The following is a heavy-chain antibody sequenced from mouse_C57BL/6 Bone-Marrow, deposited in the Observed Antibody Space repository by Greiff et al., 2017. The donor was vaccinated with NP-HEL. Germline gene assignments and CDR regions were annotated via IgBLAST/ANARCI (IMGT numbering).Heavy chain of an antibody. D-gene: IGHD1-1*01. CDR1: GFSLSTSGMG. CDR3: ARRGNYYGSSYFLDY. V-gene: IGHV8-12*01. J-gene: IGHJ2*01. Sequence: QVTLKESGPGILQSSQTLSLTCSFSGFSLSTSGMGVSWIRQPSGKGLEWLAHIYWDDDKRYNPSLKSRLTISKDTSRNQVFLKITSVDTADTATYYCARRGNYYGSSYFLDYWGQGTTLTVSS. CDR2: IYWDDDK.